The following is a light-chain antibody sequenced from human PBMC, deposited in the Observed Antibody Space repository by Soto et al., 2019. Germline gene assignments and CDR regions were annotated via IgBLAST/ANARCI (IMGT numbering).Light chain of an antibody. J-gene: IGLJ1*01. CDR1: APIIGNNY. CDR2: ENN. CDR3: GTWDSSLSAYV. V-gene: IGLV1-51*02. Sequence: QSVLTQPPSVSAAPGQKVTISCSGGAPIIGNNYVSWYQHLPGTAPKVLIYENNKRPSGIPDRFSGSKSGTSATLGITGLQTGDEADYYCGTWDSSLSAYVFGAGTKLTVL.